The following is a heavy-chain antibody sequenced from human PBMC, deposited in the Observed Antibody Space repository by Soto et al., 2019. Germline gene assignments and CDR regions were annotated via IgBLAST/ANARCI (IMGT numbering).Heavy chain of an antibody. CDR3: ARVSDGYYGSGSPYYYGMDV. D-gene: IGHD3-10*01. CDR2: INAGNGNT. V-gene: IGHV1-3*01. Sequence: ASVKVSCKASGYTFTCYAMHWVRQAPGQRLEWMGWINAGNGNTKYSQKFQGRVTITRDTSASTAYMELSSLRSEDTAVYYCARVSDGYYGSGSPYYYGMDVWGQGTTVTVSS. CDR1: GYTFTCYA. J-gene: IGHJ6*02.